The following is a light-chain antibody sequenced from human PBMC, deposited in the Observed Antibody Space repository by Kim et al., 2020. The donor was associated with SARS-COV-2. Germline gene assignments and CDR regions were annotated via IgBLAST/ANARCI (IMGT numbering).Light chain of an antibody. J-gene: IGKJ1*01. Sequence: AAVGDRVTITCRASRGISNYLAWYQQKPGKIPTLLVYAASALQSGVPSRFSGSGSGTDFTLTINSLQPDDVATYYCQNYNRAPRTFGRGTKVDIK. CDR3: QNYNRAPRT. CDR1: RGISNY. V-gene: IGKV1-27*01. CDR2: AAS.